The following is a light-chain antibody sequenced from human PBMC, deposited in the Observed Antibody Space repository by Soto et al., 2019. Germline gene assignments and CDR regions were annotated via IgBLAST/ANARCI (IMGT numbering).Light chain of an antibody. V-gene: IGLV7-46*01. Sequence: QAVVTQEPSLTVSPGGTVTLTCGSSTGAVTNGHYPYWFQQKPGQAPRTLIYDTTNRHSWTPARFSGSLLGGKAALTLSGAQPEDEAEYYCLLYYNGPYVFGTGTKVTV. CDR3: LLYYNGPYV. J-gene: IGLJ1*01. CDR1: TGAVTNGHY. CDR2: DTT.